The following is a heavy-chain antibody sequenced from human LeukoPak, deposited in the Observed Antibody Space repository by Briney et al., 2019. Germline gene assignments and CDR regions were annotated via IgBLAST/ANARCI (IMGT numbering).Heavy chain of an antibody. J-gene: IGHJ3*02. CDR1: GFTPSSNY. D-gene: IGHD2-8*01. CDR3: AREVMAKRRAFDI. Sequence: PGGSLRLSCAASGFTPSSNYMSWVRQAPGKGLEWVSVIYSDDRTYYADSVKGRFTISRHTSKKTLYLQMNSLRAEDTAVYYCAREVMAKRRAFDIWGQGTVVTVSS. V-gene: IGHV3-53*04. CDR2: IYSDDRT.